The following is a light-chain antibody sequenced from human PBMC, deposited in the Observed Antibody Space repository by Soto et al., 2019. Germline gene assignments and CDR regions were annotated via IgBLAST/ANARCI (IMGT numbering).Light chain of an antibody. CDR3: RSYTSSSTRV. V-gene: IGLV2-14*01. J-gene: IGLJ1*01. Sequence: QSALTQPASVSGSPGQSITISCTGTSSDVGGYNYVSWYQQHPGKAPKLMIYDVSNRPSGVSNRFSGSKSGNTASLTISGLQDEDEADYYCRSYTSSSTRVFGPGTKVTVL. CDR2: DVS. CDR1: SSDVGGYNY.